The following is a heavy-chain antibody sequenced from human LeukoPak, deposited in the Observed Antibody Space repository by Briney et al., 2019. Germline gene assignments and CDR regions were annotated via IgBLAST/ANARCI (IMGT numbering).Heavy chain of an antibody. D-gene: IGHD2-21*02. CDR3: ARDSPESVVTPAYYYYGMDV. J-gene: IGHJ6*02. Sequence: ASVKVSCKASGYTFTGYYMHWVRQAPGQGLEWMGWINPNSGGTNYAQKFQGRVTMTTDTSTSTAYMELRSLRSDDTAVYYCARDSPESVVTPAYYYYGMDVWGQGTTVTVSS. CDR1: GYTFTGYY. V-gene: IGHV1-2*02. CDR2: INPNSGGT.